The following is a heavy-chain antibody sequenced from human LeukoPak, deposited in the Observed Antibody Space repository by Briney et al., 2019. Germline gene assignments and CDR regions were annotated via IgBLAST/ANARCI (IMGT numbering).Heavy chain of an antibody. CDR1: GFTFSSYA. D-gene: IGHD6-19*01. J-gene: IGHJ6*02. V-gene: IGHV3-30-3*01. CDR3: ARDFYLGQWLNYYYGMDV. Sequence: GGSLRLSCAASGFTFSSYAMHWVRQAPGKGLEWVAVISYDGSNKYYADSVKGRFTISRDNSKNTLYLQMNSLRAEDTAVYYCARDFYLGQWLNYYYGMDVWGQGTTVTVSS. CDR2: ISYDGSNK.